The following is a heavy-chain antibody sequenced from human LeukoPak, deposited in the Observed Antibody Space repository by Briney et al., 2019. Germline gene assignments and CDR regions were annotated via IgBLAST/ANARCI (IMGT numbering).Heavy chain of an antibody. CDR3: ANSWGSSEYYYYMDV. D-gene: IGHD6-6*01. Sequence: GGSLRLSCAASGFTFSSYGMSWVRQAPGKGLEWVSAISGSAISTYYADSVRGRFTISRDNSRNTLYLQMNSLRAEDTAVYYCANSWGSSEYYYYMDVWGRGTTVTVSS. V-gene: IGHV3-23*01. CDR2: ISGSAIST. CDR1: GFTFSSYG. J-gene: IGHJ6*03.